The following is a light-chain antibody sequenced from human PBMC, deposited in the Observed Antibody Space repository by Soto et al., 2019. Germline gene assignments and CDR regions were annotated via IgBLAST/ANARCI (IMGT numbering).Light chain of an antibody. CDR1: SSDIGSYKY. Sequence: QSVLTQPASVSGSPGQSITISCTGSSSDIGSYKYVSWYQHHPGKAPQLIIFDVINRPSGVSNRFSGSKSGNTASLTIFGLQAEDEADYYCLSYTSTTMYVFGTGTKLTVL. CDR2: DVI. V-gene: IGLV2-14*03. CDR3: LSYTSTTMYV. J-gene: IGLJ1*01.